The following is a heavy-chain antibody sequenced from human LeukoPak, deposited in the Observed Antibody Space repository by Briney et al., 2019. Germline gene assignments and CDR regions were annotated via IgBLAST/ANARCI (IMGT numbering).Heavy chain of an antibody. CDR1: GFTFSSYA. D-gene: IGHD6-13*01. Sequence: PGGSLRLSCAASGFTFSSYAMSWVRQAPGKGLEWVSAISGSGGSTYYADSVKGRFTISRDNSKNTLYLQMNSLRAEDTAVYYFAKDLNPIAAAVDWFDPWAKGTLVTVSS. CDR3: AKDLNPIAAAVDWFDP. V-gene: IGHV3-23*01. CDR2: ISGSGGST. J-gene: IGHJ5*02.